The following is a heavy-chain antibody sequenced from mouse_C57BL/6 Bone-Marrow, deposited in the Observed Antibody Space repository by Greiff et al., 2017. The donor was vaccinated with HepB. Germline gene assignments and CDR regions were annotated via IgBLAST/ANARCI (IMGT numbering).Heavy chain of an antibody. D-gene: IGHD2-5*01. Sequence: DVKLVESGGGLVKPGGSLKLSCAASGFTFSDYGMHWVRQAPEKGLEWVAYISSGSSTIYYADTVKGRFTISRDNAKNTLFLQMTSLRSEDTAMYYCASGGTYYSNTKDYAMDYWGQGTSVTVSS. CDR2: ISSGSSTI. V-gene: IGHV5-17*01. CDR1: GFTFSDYG. J-gene: IGHJ4*01. CDR3: ASGGTYYSNTKDYAMDY.